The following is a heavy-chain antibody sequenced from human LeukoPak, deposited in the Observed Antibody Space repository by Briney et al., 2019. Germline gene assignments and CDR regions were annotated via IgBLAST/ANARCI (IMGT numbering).Heavy chain of an antibody. CDR1: GFTVSNNY. V-gene: IGHV3-53*01. CDR2: IYSGGST. CDR3: AAQGVFSHGGY. J-gene: IGHJ4*02. D-gene: IGHD3-16*01. Sequence: GGSLSLSCAASGFTVSNNYMSWVRQAPGKGLEWVSVIYSGGSTYYTDSVKGRFTISRDNSKNTLYLQMNSLRAEDTAVYYCAAQGVFSHGGYWGQGTLVTVSS.